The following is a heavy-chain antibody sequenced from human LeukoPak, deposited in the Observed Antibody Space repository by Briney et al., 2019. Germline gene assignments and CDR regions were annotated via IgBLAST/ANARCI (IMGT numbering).Heavy chain of an antibody. CDR2: ISGSGSHA. Sequence: GGSLRLSCAASGFSFGSYAMGWTRQAPGQGLEWVSAISGSGSHANYAESVKGRFTISRDNSKNTLYLQMHSLIAADTAVYYCAKRGIAVAGTSHWGQGTLVTVSS. V-gene: IGHV3-23*01. D-gene: IGHD6-19*01. J-gene: IGHJ4*02. CDR3: AKRGIAVAGTSH. CDR1: GFSFGSYA.